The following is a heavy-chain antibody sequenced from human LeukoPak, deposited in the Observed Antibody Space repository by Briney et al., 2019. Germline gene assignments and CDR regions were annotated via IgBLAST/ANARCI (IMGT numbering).Heavy chain of an antibody. D-gene: IGHD2-15*01. CDR1: GGSISSYY. J-gene: IGHJ4*02. V-gene: IGHV4-59*01. Sequence: SETLSLTCTVSGGSISSYYWSWIRQPPGKGLEWIGYIYYSGSTNYNPSLKSRVTISVDTSENQFSLKLSSVTAADTAVYYCARQVVAATGPFDYWGQGTLVTVSS. CDR3: ARQVVAATGPFDY. CDR2: IYYSGST.